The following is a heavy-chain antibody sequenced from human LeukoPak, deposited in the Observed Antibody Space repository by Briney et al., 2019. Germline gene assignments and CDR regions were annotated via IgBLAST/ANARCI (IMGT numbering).Heavy chain of an antibody. V-gene: IGHV4-34*01. D-gene: IGHD3-10*01. Sequence: SETLSLTCAVYGGSFSGYYWSWIRQPPGKGLEWIGEINHSGSTNYNPSLKSRVTISVDTSKNQFSLKLSSVTAADTAVYYCARDRRTYYYGSGSSSPYYMDVWGKGTTVAVSS. J-gene: IGHJ6*03. CDR2: INHSGST. CDR1: GGSFSGYY. CDR3: ARDRRTYYYGSGSSSPYYMDV.